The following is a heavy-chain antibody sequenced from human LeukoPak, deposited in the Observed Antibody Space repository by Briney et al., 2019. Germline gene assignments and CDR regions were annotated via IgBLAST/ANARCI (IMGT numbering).Heavy chain of an antibody. CDR3: ARPEYCSGGSCYSSYYMDV. CDR1: GYTFTGYY. J-gene: IGHJ6*03. Sequence: ASVKVSCKASGYTFTGYYMHWVRQAPGQGLEWMGWINPNSGGTNYAQKFQGRVTMTRDTSISTAYMELSRLRSDDTAVYYCARPEYCSGGSCYSSYYMDVWGKGTTVTVSS. V-gene: IGHV1-2*02. D-gene: IGHD2-15*01. CDR2: INPNSGGT.